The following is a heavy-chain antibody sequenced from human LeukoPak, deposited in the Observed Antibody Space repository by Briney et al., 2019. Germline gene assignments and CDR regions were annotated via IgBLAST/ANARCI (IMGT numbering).Heavy chain of an antibody. CDR3: AREGFTMIVVEMSGIFDY. CDR1: GGTFSSYA. Sequence: SVKVSCKASGGTFSSYAISWVRQAPGQGLVWMGRIIPIFGTANYAQKFQGRVTITTDESTSTAYMELSSLRSEDTAVYYCAREGFTMIVVEMSGIFDYWGQGTLVTVSS. J-gene: IGHJ4*02. CDR2: IIPIFGTA. D-gene: IGHD3-22*01. V-gene: IGHV1-69*05.